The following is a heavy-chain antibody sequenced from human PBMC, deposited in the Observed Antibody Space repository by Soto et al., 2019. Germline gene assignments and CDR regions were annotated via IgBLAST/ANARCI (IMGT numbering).Heavy chain of an antibody. CDR3: ARVVPGAEAWFGP. V-gene: IGHV1-18*01. CDR2: ISLYSDGT. CDR1: GYTFSNYG. D-gene: IGHD2-2*01. Sequence: GASVKVSCKPSGYTFSNYGITWVRQAPGQTLEWLGWISLYSDGTNYAQKFQGRVSMTTDTSTTTAYMELMSLRSDDTAVYYCARVVPGAEAWFGPWGQGTLVTVSS. J-gene: IGHJ5*02.